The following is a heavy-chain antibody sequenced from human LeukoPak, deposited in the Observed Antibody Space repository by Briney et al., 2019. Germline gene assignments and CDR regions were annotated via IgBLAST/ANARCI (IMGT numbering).Heavy chain of an antibody. CDR1: GFTFNRYG. Sequence: GRSLRLSCAASGFTFNRYGMHWVRQAPGKGLEWVAVISFDGKVSYYADSVKGRFTISRDNSKNTLDLQMNSLRTKDTAVYYCAKEVSATARAAAQAGDAFDVWGQGTMVTVSS. CDR2: ISFDGKVS. D-gene: IGHD6-25*01. J-gene: IGHJ3*01. V-gene: IGHV3-30*18. CDR3: AKEVSATARAAAQAGDAFDV.